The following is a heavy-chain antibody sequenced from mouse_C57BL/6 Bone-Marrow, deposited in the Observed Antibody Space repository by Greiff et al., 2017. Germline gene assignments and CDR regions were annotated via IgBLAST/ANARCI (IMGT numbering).Heavy chain of an antibody. V-gene: IGHV5-6*01. CDR2: ISSGGSYT. J-gene: IGHJ2*01. Sequence: EVMLVESGGDLVKPGGSLKLSCAASGFTFSSYGMSWVRQTPDKRLEWVATISSGGSYTYYPDSVKGRFTISRDNAKNTLYLQMSSLKSEDTAMYYCARHPFITTVVGTGGFDYWGQGTTLTVSS. CDR1: GFTFSSYG. CDR3: ARHPFITTVVGTGGFDY. D-gene: IGHD1-1*01.